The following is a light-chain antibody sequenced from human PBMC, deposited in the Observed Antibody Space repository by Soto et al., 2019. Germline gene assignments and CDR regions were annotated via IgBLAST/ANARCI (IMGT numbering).Light chain of an antibody. Sequence: DIQMTQSPSTLSASVGDRVTITCRASQSISSWLAWYQQKPGKAPKLLIYDATSSDSGVPSRFSGGGSETEFTLTITRLQPDDFATYYCQQYKSYSKTFGQGTRVEL. CDR3: QQYKSYSKT. CDR1: QSISSW. J-gene: IGKJ1*01. CDR2: DAT. V-gene: IGKV1-5*01.